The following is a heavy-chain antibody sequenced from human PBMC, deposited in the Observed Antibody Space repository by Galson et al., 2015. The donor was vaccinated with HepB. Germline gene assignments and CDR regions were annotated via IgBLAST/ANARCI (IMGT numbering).Heavy chain of an antibody. CDR2: ISYDGKKK. J-gene: IGHJ4*02. Sequence: SLRLSCAGSGFTFNGYGLHWVRQAPGKGLEWVAVISYDGKKKYYADSVKGRFTISRDNSGNTLELQMTGLRTEDTAIYYCAKDGIKFSTVWFSTDYWGRGTLVTVSS. CDR3: AKDGIKFSTVWFSTDY. V-gene: IGHV3-30*18. D-gene: IGHD1-1*01. CDR1: GFTFNGYG.